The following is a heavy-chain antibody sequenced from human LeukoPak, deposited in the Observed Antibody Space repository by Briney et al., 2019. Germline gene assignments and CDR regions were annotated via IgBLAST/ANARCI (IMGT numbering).Heavy chain of an antibody. V-gene: IGHV3-30*02. Sequence: PGGSLRLSCAASGFTFSSYGMHWVRQAPGKGLEWVAFIRYDGSNKNYADSVRGRFTISRDNSKNTLCLQMDSLRAEDTAVYYCAKVGIVVVPADRFDYWGQGTLVTVSS. CDR3: AKVGIVVVPADRFDY. J-gene: IGHJ4*02. CDR2: IRYDGSNK. CDR1: GFTFSSYG. D-gene: IGHD2-2*01.